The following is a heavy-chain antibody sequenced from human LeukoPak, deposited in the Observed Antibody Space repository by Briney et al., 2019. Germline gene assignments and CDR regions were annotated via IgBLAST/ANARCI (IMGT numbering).Heavy chain of an antibody. J-gene: IGHJ4*02. Sequence: PGGSLRLSCAASGFAFSDFWMSWIRQAPGKGLEWVSYISSSGSTIYYADSVKGRFTISRDNAKNSLYLQMNSLRAEDTAVYYCAIEGGTMEPFDYWGQGTLVTVSS. CDR3: AIEGGTMEPFDY. CDR2: ISSSGSTI. D-gene: IGHD1-7*01. V-gene: IGHV3-11*01. CDR1: GFAFSDFW.